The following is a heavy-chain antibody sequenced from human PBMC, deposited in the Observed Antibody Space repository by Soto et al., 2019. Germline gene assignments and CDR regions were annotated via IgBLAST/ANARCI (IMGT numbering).Heavy chain of an antibody. Sequence: EVQLVESGGGLVQPGGSLRLSCAASGFTLSDHYMDWVRQAPGTGLEWVGRTRNKAKGYTTDYAASVKGRFTISRDDSRNSVYLQMNSLKTEDTAVYYCNRPVWGNGGGHFFDSWGQGTLFTVSS. D-gene: IGHD7-27*01. CDR2: TRNKAKGYTT. V-gene: IGHV3-72*01. J-gene: IGHJ4*02. CDR3: NRPVWGNGGGHFFDS. CDR1: GFTLSDHY.